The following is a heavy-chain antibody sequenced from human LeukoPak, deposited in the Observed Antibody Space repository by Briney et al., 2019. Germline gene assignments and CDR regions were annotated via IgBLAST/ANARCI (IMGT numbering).Heavy chain of an antibody. Sequence: GASVKVSCKASGYTFTSYDINWVRQATGQGLEWMGWMNPNSGNTGYAQKFQGRVTMTRNTSISTAYMELSSLGSEDTAVYYCARGRAALTGYYNIPNPFDYWGQGTLVTVSS. V-gene: IGHV1-8*01. J-gene: IGHJ4*02. D-gene: IGHD3-9*01. CDR1: GYTFTSYD. CDR3: ARGRAALTGYYNIPNPFDY. CDR2: MNPNSGNT.